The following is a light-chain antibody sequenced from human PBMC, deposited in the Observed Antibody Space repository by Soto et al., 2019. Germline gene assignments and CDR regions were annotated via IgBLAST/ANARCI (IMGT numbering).Light chain of an antibody. Sequence: IVLTQSPGTLSLSPGERATLSFRSTPSVTSSYLAWYQQKPGQPPRLLIYFASRRATGIPDRFSGSGSGTDFTLTSSRLEPEDFAVYLCQQYGTSPLTFGGGTKVEI. CDR3: QQYGTSPLT. V-gene: IGKV3-20*01. CDR2: FAS. CDR1: PSVTSSY. J-gene: IGKJ4*01.